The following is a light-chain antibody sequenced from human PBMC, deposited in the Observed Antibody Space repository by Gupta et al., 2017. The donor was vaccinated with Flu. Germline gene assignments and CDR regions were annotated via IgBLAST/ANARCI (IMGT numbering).Light chain of an antibody. CDR1: RDISNY. J-gene: IGKJ4*01. CDR3: QQDDNLPLT. V-gene: IGKV1-33*01. Sequence: DIQMTQSPSSLSASVGDRVTITCQASRDISNYLNWYQQKPGKAPKLLIYDASNLETGVPSRFSGSGSGTDFTVTISSLQPEDVATYYCQQDDNLPLTFGGGTKVEIK. CDR2: DAS.